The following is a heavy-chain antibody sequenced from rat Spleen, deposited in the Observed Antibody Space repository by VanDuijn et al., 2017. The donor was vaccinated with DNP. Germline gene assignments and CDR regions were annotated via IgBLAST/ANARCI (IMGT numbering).Heavy chain of an antibody. Sequence: EVQLVGSGGGSVQSGRSLKLSCAASGFTFSNYGMAWVRQAPKKGLEWVAAISPSGSRPYSPDSVKGRFTISRDTAKSSLYLQMNSLRSDDTATYYCATAIGDYWGQGVMVTVSS. V-gene: IGHV5-19*01. D-gene: IGHD1-2*01. CDR3: ATAIGDY. J-gene: IGHJ2*01. CDR2: ISPSGSRP. CDR1: GFTFSNYG.